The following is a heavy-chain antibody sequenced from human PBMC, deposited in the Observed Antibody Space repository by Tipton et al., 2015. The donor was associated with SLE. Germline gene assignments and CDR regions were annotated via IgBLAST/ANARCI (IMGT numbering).Heavy chain of an antibody. CDR2: INPNSGGT. Sequence: QLVQSGAEVKKPGASVKVSCKASGYTFTGYCMHWVRQAPGQGLEWMGWINPNSGGTNSAQKFQGRVSMTRDTSISTAYMELSRLRSDDTAVYYCARDSEQQLVLNFDYWGQGTLVTVSS. J-gene: IGHJ4*02. CDR3: ARDSEQQLVLNFDY. D-gene: IGHD6-13*01. CDR1: GYTFTGYC. V-gene: IGHV1-2*02.